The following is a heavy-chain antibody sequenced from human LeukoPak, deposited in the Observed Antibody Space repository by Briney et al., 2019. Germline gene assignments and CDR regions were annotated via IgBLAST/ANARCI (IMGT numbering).Heavy chain of an antibody. V-gene: IGHV3-7*01. CDR1: GFIFSSYW. Sequence: GGSLRLSCAASGFIFSSYWMAWVRQAPGKGLEWVANIKEDGSEKNYVDSVKGRFTTSRDNAKNSLYLQMNSLRAEDTAVYYCARDAGYGYDRFDYWGQGTQVTVSS. J-gene: IGHJ4*02. CDR3: ARDAGYGYDRFDY. D-gene: IGHD5-18*01. CDR2: IKEDGSEK.